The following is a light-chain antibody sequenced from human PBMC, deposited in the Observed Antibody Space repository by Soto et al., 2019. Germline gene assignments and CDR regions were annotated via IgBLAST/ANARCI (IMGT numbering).Light chain of an antibody. V-gene: IGKV1-5*03. CDR3: QEYNTSSWT. J-gene: IGKJ1*01. CDR2: KTS. CDR1: ESVYSW. Sequence: IQMTQSPSTLSASVGDTVTITCRASESVYSWLAWYKQIPGKAPQLLIYKTSTLQGGVPWRFSGSGYGADYALTISSLQPDYCATYYCQEYNTSSWTFGQGTMV.